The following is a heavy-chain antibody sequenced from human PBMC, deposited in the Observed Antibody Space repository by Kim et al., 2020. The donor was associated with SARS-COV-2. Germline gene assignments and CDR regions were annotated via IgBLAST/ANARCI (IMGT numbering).Heavy chain of an antibody. J-gene: IGHJ4*02. CDR1: GFTFSRYT. D-gene: IGHD5-18*01. Sequence: GGSLRLSCAASGFTFSRYTLHWVRQAPGKGLEWVTVISYDGSSKYYADSVKGRFTISRDTSKNTLYLQMNSLRAEDTAVYYCARDGRGYSYGQHFDYWGQGTLVTVSS. CDR3: ARDGRGYSYGQHFDY. V-gene: IGHV3-30*04. CDR2: ISYDGSSK.